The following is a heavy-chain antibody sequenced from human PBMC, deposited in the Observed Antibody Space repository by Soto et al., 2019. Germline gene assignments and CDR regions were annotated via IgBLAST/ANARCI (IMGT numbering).Heavy chain of an antibody. CDR2: IKQDGSEN. CDR3: ERDFEGSYGYGPFDY. J-gene: IGHJ4*02. D-gene: IGHD5-18*01. V-gene: IGHV3-7*03. CDR1: GFTFSSYW. Sequence: GGSLRLSCAASGFTFSSYWMSWVRQAPGKGLEWVANIKQDGSENYYVDSVRGRFTISRDNAKNSLYLQMNSLRAEDTAVYYCERDFEGSYGYGPFDYWGQGTLVTVSS.